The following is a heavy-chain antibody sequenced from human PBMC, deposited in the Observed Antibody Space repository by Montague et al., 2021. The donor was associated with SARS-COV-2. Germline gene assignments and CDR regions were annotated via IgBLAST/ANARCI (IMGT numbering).Heavy chain of an antibody. V-gene: IGHV3-30*04. CDR2: ISYDGTNT. Sequence: SLRLSCAASGFTFNLYPIHWVRQAPGKGLEWVALISYDGTNTYYTDSVKGRFTISRDNSNNTLNLQMNSLRPEDTAVYYCARDIHTIVGVYVLDIWGQGTVVTVSS. CDR1: GFTFNLYP. CDR3: ARDIHTIVGVYVLDI. J-gene: IGHJ3*02. D-gene: IGHD3-10*01.